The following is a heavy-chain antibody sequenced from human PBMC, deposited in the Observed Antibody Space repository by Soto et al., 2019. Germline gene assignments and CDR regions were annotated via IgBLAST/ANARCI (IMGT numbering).Heavy chain of an antibody. CDR3: ASDTNMVLGYYYYGMDV. CDR2: INAGNGNT. Sequence: ASVKVSCKASGYTFTSYAMHWVRQAPGQRLEWMGWINAGNGNTKYSQKNQGRDTITRDTSESTDYMEQSSLRSEDTAVYYCASDTNMVLGYYYYGMDVWGQGTTVTVSS. V-gene: IGHV1-3*01. J-gene: IGHJ6*02. D-gene: IGHD3-10*01. CDR1: GYTFTSYA.